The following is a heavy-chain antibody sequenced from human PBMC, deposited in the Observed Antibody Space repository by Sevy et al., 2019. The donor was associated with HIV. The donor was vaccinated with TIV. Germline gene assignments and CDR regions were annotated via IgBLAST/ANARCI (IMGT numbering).Heavy chain of an antibody. CDR1: GFTFSRYA. CDR2: ISGGADNT. V-gene: IGHV3-23*01. Sequence: GGSLRLSCAVSGFTFSRYAMSWVRQAPGKGLEWVSGISGGADNTDYADSVKGRFAISRDNSKNTLHLQMNSLRVEDTAIFYCVKAHNWNYELDHFENWGQGILVTVSS. J-gene: IGHJ4*02. CDR3: VKAHNWNYELDHFEN. D-gene: IGHD1-7*01.